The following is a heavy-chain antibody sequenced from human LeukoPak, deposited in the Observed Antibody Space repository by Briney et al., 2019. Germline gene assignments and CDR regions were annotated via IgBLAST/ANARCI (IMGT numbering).Heavy chain of an antibody. D-gene: IGHD2-15*01. CDR1: GFTFSRFG. J-gene: IGHJ4*02. V-gene: IGHV3-48*02. CDR3: AQKGGADY. Sequence: PGGSLRLSCAASGFTFSRFGMNWVRQAPGKGLEWVSSISSSSSSSMYYADSVKGRFTISRDNAKNSLYLQMNSLRDEDTAVYYCAQKGGADYWGQGTLVTVSS. CDR2: ISSSSSSSM.